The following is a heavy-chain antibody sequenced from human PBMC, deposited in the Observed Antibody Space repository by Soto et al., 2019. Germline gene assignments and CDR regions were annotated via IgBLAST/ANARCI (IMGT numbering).Heavy chain of an antibody. Sequence: QVQLVQSGAEVKKPGASVKVSCKASGYTFTSYGISWVRQAPGQGLEWMGWISAYNGNTNYAQKLQGRVTMTTDTSASRAYMALRSLRSDDTAVYYCARVGFWYNWNVTPLRWFDPWGQGTLVTVSS. CDR1: GYTFTSYG. CDR3: ARVGFWYNWNVTPLRWFDP. J-gene: IGHJ5*02. CDR2: ISAYNGNT. V-gene: IGHV1-18*01. D-gene: IGHD1-1*01.